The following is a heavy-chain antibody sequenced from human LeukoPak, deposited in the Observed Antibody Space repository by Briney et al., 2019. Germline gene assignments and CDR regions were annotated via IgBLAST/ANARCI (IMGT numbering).Heavy chain of an antibody. Sequence: PSETLSLTCTVSGGSIRSSYYYWGWIRQPPGKGLEWIGSIYDSGSTYYNPSLKSRVTISVDTSKNQFSLKLSSVTAADTAVYYCARHAYSGYVDAFDIWGQGTMVTVSS. CDR1: GGSIRSSYYY. D-gene: IGHD5-12*01. V-gene: IGHV4-39*01. CDR2: IYDSGST. CDR3: ARHAYSGYVDAFDI. J-gene: IGHJ3*02.